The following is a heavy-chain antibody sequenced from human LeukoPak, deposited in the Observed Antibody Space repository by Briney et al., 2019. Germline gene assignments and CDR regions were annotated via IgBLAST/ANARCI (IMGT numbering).Heavy chain of an antibody. CDR3: VRQLGYYFDY. CDR2: IYHSGNI. Sequence: SETLSLTCAVSGGSISSSNWWSWVRQPPGKGLEWIGEIYHSGNINYNPSLKSRVTMSVDKSKNQFSLKLSSVTAADTAVYYCVRQLGYYFDYWGQGTPVTVSS. V-gene: IGHV4-4*02. J-gene: IGHJ4*02. CDR1: GGSISSSNW. D-gene: IGHD1-1*01.